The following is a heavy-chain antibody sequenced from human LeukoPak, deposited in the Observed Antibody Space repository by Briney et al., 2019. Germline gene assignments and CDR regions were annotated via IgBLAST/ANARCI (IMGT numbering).Heavy chain of an antibody. CDR2: ISFDGTNK. CDR3: ATDYGDYEPIDY. CDR1: GVTLSNYA. V-gene: IGHV3-30*04. Sequence: GGSLRLSCTASGVTLSNYAMHWVRRPPGRGLEWVAVISFDGTNKYYGDSVEGRFSVSRDNSKNTLYLQMNSLRPDDTAMYYCATDYGDYEPIDYWGQGPPVTVSS. J-gene: IGHJ4*02. D-gene: IGHD4-17*01.